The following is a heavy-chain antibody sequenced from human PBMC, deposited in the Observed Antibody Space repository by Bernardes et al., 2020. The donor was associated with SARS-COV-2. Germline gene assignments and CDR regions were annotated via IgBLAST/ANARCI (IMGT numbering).Heavy chain of an antibody. Sequence: SETLSLTCAVYGGSFSGYYWSWIRQPPGKGLEWIGEINHSGSTNYNPSLKSRVTISVDTSKNQFSLKLSSVTAADTAVYYCARGDLFTLDIRSYNNWFDPWGQGTLVTVSS. V-gene: IGHV4-34*01. J-gene: IGHJ5*02. CDR2: INHSGST. CDR3: ARGDLFTLDIRSYNNWFDP. CDR1: GGSFSGYY. D-gene: IGHD1-26*01.